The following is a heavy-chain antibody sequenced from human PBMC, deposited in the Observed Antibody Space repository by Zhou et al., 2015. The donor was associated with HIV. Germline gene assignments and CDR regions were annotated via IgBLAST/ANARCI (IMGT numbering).Heavy chain of an antibody. V-gene: IGHV1-69*02. CDR1: GGTFSSYI. CDR2: IIPILGVA. Sequence: QLVQSGAEVKKPGSSVKVSCKASGGTFSSYIITWVRQAPGQGLEWMGRIIPILGVANYAQKFQGRVTITAGNSTSTAYMELSSLRSEDTAVYYCARGRRLGELSLGFDDWGQGTLVLVSS. D-gene: IGHD3-16*02. CDR3: ARGRRLGELSLGFDD. J-gene: IGHJ4*02.